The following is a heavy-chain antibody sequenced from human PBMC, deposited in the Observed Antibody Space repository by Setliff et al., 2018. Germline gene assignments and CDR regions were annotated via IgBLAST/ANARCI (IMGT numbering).Heavy chain of an antibody. CDR1: GFSLSTSGMC. J-gene: IGHJ4*02. CDR3: ARIHRGAMGLAFDY. Sequence: GSGPTLVNPTQTLTLTCTFSGFSLSTSGMCVSWIRQPPGKALEWLARIDWDDDKYYSTSLKTRLTISKDTSKNQVVLTMTNMDPVDTATYYCARIHRGAMGLAFDYWGQGTLVTVSS. D-gene: IGHD5-18*01. CDR2: IDWDDDK. V-gene: IGHV2-70*11.